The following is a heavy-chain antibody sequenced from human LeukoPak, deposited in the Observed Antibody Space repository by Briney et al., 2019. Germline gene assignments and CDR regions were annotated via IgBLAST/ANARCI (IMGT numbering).Heavy chain of an antibody. D-gene: IGHD6-13*01. CDR2: ISGSGGST. CDR3: AKSDGVIAAAGTGGNFDY. V-gene: IGHV3-23*01. J-gene: IGHJ4*02. CDR1: GFTFSSYA. Sequence: PPGGSLRLSCAASGFTFSSYAMSWVRQAPGKGLEWVSAISGSGGSTYYADSVKGRFTISRDNSKNTLYLRMNSLRAEDTAVYYCAKSDGVIAAAGTGGNFDYWGQGTLVTVSS.